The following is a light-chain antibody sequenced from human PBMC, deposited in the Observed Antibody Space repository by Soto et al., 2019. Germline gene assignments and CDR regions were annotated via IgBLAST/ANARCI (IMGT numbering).Light chain of an antibody. J-gene: IGLJ2*01. CDR1: TSNIGTNY. Sequence: QSALTQPPSVSAAPGQTVTISCSGSTSNIGTNYVSLYQQLPGTAPKLLIYDNNNRPSGIPDRFSGSKSGTSATLGITGLQTGDEADYYCGTWDSSLSAGGVVFGGGTKLTVL. CDR3: GTWDSSLSAGGVV. CDR2: DNN. V-gene: IGLV1-51*01.